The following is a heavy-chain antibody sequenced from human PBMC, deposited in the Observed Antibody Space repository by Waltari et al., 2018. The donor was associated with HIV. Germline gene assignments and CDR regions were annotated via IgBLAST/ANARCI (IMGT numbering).Heavy chain of an antibody. J-gene: IGHJ6*02. D-gene: IGHD1-1*01. V-gene: IGHV2-5*02. CDR2: IYWDDDK. CDR1: GFSLSTSGVG. CDR3: AHERRAFGLPYYYSGMDV. Sequence: QITLKESGPTLVKPTQTLTLTCTFSGFSLSTSGVGVGWIRQPPGKALEWLALIYWDDDKRYSPSLKSSLTTTQDTSKTQVVLTTTNIDPVDTATYYCAHERRAFGLPYYYSGMDVWGQGTTVTVSS.